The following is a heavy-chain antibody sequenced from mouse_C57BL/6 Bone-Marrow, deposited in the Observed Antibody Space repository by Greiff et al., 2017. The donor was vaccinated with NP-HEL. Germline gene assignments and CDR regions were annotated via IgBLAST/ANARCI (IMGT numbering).Heavy chain of an antibody. J-gene: IGHJ3*01. V-gene: IGHV1-52*01. D-gene: IGHD2-1*01. CDR1: GYTFTSYW. CDR2: IDPSDSET. CDR3: ARLGGNYFAY. Sequence: QVHVKQPGAELVRPGSSVKLSCKASGYTFTSYWMHWVKQRPIQGLEWIGNIDPSDSETHYNQKFKDKATLTVDKSSSTAYMQLSSLTSEDSAVYYCARLGGNYFAYWGQGTLVTVSA.